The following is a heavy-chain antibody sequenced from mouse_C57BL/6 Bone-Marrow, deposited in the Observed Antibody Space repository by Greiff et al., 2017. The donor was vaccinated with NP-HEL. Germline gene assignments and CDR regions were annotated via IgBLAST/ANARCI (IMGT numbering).Heavy chain of an antibody. J-gene: IGHJ3*01. CDR3: AREEYGAWFAY. CDR2: ISDGGSYT. V-gene: IGHV5-4*01. CDR1: GFTFSSYA. D-gene: IGHD1-1*02. Sequence: VESGGGLVKPGGSLKLSCAASGFTFSSYAMSWVRQTPEKRLEWVATISDGGSYTYYPDNVKGRFTISRDNAKNNLYLQMSHLKSEDTAMYYCAREEYGAWFAYWGQGTLVTVSA.